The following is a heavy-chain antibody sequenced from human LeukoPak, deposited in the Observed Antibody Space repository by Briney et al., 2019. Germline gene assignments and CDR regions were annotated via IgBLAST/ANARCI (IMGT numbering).Heavy chain of an antibody. CDR2: INPNSGGT. V-gene: IGHV1-2*02. CDR3: ARDWAWNYYFDY. CDR1: TSTFTAYN. J-gene: IGHJ4*02. D-gene: IGHD1-7*01. Sequence: GASVKVSCKASTSTFTAYNIHWVRQAPGQGLEWMGWINPNSGGTKYAQKFQGRVTMTRDTSINSAYMELSRLRSDDTAIYYCARDWAWNYYFDYWGQGTLVTVSS.